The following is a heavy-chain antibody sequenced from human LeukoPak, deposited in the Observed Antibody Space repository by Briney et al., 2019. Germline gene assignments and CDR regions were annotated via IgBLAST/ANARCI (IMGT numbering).Heavy chain of an antibody. Sequence: SETLSLTCTVSGGSISSGDYYWSWIRQPPGKGLEWSGYIYYSGSTYYNPSLKSRVTISVDTSKNQFSLKLSSVTAADTAVYYCAKGYYDILTGYYTENAFDIWGQGTMVTVSS. V-gene: IGHV4-30-4*01. CDR3: AKGYYDILTGYYTENAFDI. J-gene: IGHJ3*02. CDR1: GGSISSGDYY. D-gene: IGHD3-9*01. CDR2: IYYSGST.